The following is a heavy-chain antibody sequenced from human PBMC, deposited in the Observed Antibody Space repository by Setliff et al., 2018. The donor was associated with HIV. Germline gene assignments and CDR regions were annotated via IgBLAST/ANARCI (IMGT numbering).Heavy chain of an antibody. CDR1: GDSISSHY. Sequence: SETLSLTCTVSGDSISSHYWSWIRQPPGKGLEWIGYIYYSGSTNYNPSLKSRVTTSVDTSKNHFSLRLSSVTAADTAVYYCARRERYYDILTGRVSDGFDIWGQGTMVTVSS. CDR2: IYYSGST. D-gene: IGHD3-9*01. V-gene: IGHV4-59*08. CDR3: ARRERYYDILTGRVSDGFDI. J-gene: IGHJ3*02.